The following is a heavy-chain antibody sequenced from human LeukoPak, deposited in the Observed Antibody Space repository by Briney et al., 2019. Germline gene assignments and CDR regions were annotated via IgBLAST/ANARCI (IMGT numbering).Heavy chain of an antibody. CDR1: GFTFSDYY. CDR2: ISRSTSYT. D-gene: IGHD3-10*01. CDR3: AREGEAYYDSGSYSFDY. Sequence: GGSLRLSCAASGFTFSDYYMSWIRQAPGKGLEWVSYISRSTSYTNYADSVKGRFTISRDNAKTSLYLQMNSLRAEDTAVYYCAREGEAYYDSGSYSFDYWGQGILVTVSS. J-gene: IGHJ4*02. V-gene: IGHV3-11*05.